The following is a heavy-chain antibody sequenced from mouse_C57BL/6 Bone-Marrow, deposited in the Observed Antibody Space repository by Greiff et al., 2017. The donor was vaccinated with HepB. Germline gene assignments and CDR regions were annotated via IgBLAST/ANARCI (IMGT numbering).Heavy chain of an antibody. Sequence: EVMLVESGPGLAKPSQTLSLTCSVTGYSITSDYWNWIRKFPGNKLEYMGYISYSGNTYYNPSLKSRISITRDTSKNQYYLQLNSVTTEDTATYYCARLRDYYGSSYGYFDVWGTGTTVTVSS. J-gene: IGHJ1*03. CDR3: ARLRDYYGSSYGYFDV. V-gene: IGHV3-8*01. D-gene: IGHD1-1*01. CDR2: ISYSGNT. CDR1: GYSITSDY.